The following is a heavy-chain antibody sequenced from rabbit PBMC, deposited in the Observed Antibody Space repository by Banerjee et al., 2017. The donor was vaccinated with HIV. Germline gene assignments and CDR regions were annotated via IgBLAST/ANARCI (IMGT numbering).Heavy chain of an antibody. D-gene: IGHD1-1*01. J-gene: IGHJ4*01. CDR3: VRGASSSSL. CDR1: GFSFSSSYY. CDR2: IYTGSSGGT. Sequence: QSLEESGGDLVKPGASLTLTCTASGFSFSSSYYMCWVRQAPGKGLEWIACIYTGSSGGTYYASWVNGRFTISSHNAQNTLYLQLNSLTAADTATYFCVRGASSSSLWGPGTLVTVS. V-gene: IGHV1S40*01.